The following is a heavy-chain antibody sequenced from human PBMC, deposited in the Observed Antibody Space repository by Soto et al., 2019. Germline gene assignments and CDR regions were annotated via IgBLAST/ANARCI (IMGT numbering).Heavy chain of an antibody. CDR3: AVGSSSWESNGLDP. V-gene: IGHV6-1*01. D-gene: IGHD6-13*01. Sequence: SQTISLTCAISEDSVSSNSAAWSWLRQSPSRGLEWLGRTYYRSKLYNDYAVSVKSRITINPDTAKNRFSLQLNSVTPEDTAVYYCAVGSSSWESNGLDPFGQGTLV. CDR2: TYYRSKLYN. J-gene: IGHJ5*02. CDR1: EDSVSSNSAA.